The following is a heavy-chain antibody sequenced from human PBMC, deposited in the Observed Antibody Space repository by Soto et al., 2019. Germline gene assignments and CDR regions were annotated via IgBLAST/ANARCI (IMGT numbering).Heavy chain of an antibody. CDR1: GFTFSSYA. CDR2: ISGSGGST. Sequence: EVQLLESGGGLVQPGGSLRLSCAASGFTFSSYAMSWVRQAPGKGLEWVSAISGSGGSTYYADSVKGRFTISRDNSKKTLYLQMNSLSAEDTAVYYCAKDYDILTGYFDYYCYGMDVWGQGTTVTVSS. V-gene: IGHV3-23*01. J-gene: IGHJ6*02. D-gene: IGHD3-9*01. CDR3: AKDYDILTGYFDYYCYGMDV.